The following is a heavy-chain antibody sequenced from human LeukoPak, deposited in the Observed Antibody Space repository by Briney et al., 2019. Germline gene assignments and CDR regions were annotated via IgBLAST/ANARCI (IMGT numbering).Heavy chain of an antibody. CDR1: GYTFTGYY. Sequence: ASVKVSCKASGYTFTGYYMHWVRQAPGQGLEWMGWINPNSGGTNYEQKFQGRVTMTGDTSISTAYMELSRLRSDDTAVYYCARTYYDFWSGYPNWFDPWGQGILVTVP. J-gene: IGHJ5*02. D-gene: IGHD3-3*01. CDR3: ARTYYDFWSGYPNWFDP. V-gene: IGHV1-2*02. CDR2: INPNSGGT.